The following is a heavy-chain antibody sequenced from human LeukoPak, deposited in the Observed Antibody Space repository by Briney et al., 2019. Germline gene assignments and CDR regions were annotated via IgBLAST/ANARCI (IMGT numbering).Heavy chain of an antibody. D-gene: IGHD3-22*01. J-gene: IGHJ4*02. CDR1: GFTFSSYA. CDR2: ISYDGSNK. Sequence: PGRSLRLSCAASGFTFSSYAMHCVRQAPGKGLEWGAVISYDGSNKYYADSVKGRFTISRDNSKTPLYLQMNSLRAEDTAVYYCARDTTQYYYDSSGYSSYFDYWGQGTLVTVSS. V-gene: IGHV3-30-3*01. CDR3: ARDTTQYYYDSSGYSSYFDY.